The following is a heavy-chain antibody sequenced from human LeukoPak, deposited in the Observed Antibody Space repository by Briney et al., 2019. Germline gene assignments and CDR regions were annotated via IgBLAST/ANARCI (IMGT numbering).Heavy chain of an antibody. V-gene: IGHV4-59*01. CDR3: ARATSGYYFDF. CDR2: VSYSGST. CDR1: DGSIGSYY. J-gene: IGHJ4*02. D-gene: IGHD3-22*01. Sequence: PSETLSLTCTVSDGSIGSYYWNWIRQPPGKGLEWIGYVSYSGSTNYNPSLKSRVTMSVDKSKNQFSLKLSSVTAADTAVYFCARATSGYYFDFWDQGTLVTVSS.